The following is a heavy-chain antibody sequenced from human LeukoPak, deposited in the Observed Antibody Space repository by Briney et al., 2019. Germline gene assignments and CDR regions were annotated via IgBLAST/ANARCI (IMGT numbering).Heavy chain of an antibody. J-gene: IGHJ5*02. V-gene: IGHV3-30*04. CDR1: GFTFSRYP. Sequence: PGRSLRLSCAASGFTFSRYPMHWVRQAPGKGLEWVAVISYDGRDKHHADSVRGRFTISRDNSKNTLYLQMNSLRADDTAMYYCVRDNPRCCGVVPANIDDLWGQGTLVTVSS. CDR2: ISYDGRDK. D-gene: IGHD2-21*02. CDR3: VRDNPRCCGVVPANIDDL.